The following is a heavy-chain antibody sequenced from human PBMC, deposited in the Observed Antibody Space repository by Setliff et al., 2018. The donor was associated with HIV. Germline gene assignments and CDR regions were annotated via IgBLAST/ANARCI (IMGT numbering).Heavy chain of an antibody. CDR3: ARGLRVYDSSGYYYRDYYYYYMDV. CDR1: GGSISSHY. V-gene: IGHV4-59*11. D-gene: IGHD3-22*01. J-gene: IGHJ6*03. Sequence: PSETLSLTCTVSGGSISSHYWSWIRQPPGKGLEWIGYIYYSGSTNYNPSLKSRVTISVDTSKNQFSLKLSSVTAADTAVYYCARGLRVYDSSGYYYRDYYYYYMDVWGKGTPVTVSS. CDR2: IYYSGST.